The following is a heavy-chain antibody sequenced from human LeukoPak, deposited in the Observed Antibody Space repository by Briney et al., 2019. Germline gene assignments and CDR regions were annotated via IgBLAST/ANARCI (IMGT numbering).Heavy chain of an antibody. J-gene: IGHJ6*03. CDR3: ASGATSWAHMDV. CDR2: IYYSGSI. V-gene: IGHV4-59*01. Sequence: SETLSLTCTVSGGSISSSYWSWTRQPPGKGLEWIGYIYYSGSINYNPSLKSRVTISVDTSKNRFSLKLSSVTAADTAVYYCASGATSWAHMDVWGEGTTVTVSS. CDR1: GGSISSSY. D-gene: IGHD3-16*01.